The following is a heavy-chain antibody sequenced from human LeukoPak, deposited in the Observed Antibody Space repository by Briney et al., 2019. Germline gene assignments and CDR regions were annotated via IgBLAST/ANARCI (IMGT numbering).Heavy chain of an antibody. J-gene: IGHJ4*02. CDR1: GFTFSSYA. D-gene: IGHD6-13*01. V-gene: IGHV3-23*01. CDR3: ARSQSSSLIDY. Sequence: GGSLRLSCAASGFTFSSYAMSWVRQAPGKGLEWVSAISGSGGSTYYADSVKGRFTFSRDNSKNTLYLQMNSLTVEDTAVYYCARSQSSSLIDYWGQGTLVTVSS. CDR2: ISGSGGST.